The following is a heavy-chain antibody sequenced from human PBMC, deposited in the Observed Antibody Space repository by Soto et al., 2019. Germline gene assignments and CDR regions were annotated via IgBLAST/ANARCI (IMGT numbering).Heavy chain of an antibody. J-gene: IGHJ6*02. CDR2: ISGSGGST. D-gene: IGHD6-19*01. CDR1: GFTFSSYA. V-gene: IGHV3-23*01. Sequence: GGSLRLSCAASGFTFSSYAMSWVRQAPGKGLEWVSAISGSGGSTYYADPVKGRFTISRDNSKNTLYLQMNSLRAEDTAVYYCAKEAGYSSGWYDYYYYGMDVWGQGTTVTVSS. CDR3: AKEAGYSSGWYDYYYYGMDV.